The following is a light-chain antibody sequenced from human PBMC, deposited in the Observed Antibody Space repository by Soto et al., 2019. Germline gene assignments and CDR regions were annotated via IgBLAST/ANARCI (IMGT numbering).Light chain of an antibody. CDR3: SSYTSSSTLLYV. V-gene: IGLV2-14*01. CDR1: SSDVGGYNY. J-gene: IGLJ1*01. CDR2: EVS. Sequence: QSVLTQPASVSGSPGQSITISCTGTSSDVGGYNYVSWYQQHPGKAPKLMIYEVSNQPSGVSSRFSGSKSGNTASLTISGLQAEDEADYYCSSYTSSSTLLYVFGTGTKVTVL.